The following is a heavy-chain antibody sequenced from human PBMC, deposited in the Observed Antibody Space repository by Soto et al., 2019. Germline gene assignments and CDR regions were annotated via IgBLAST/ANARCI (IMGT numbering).Heavy chain of an antibody. V-gene: IGHV4-39*02. J-gene: IGHJ3*02. CDR3: ARQRSASRYGDPFDT. Sequence: QLQLQESGPGLVKPSETLSLTCTVSGGSISPTIYYWGWIRQPPGKGLEWIGTIFDGVDTSYNPSLKSRVTIFLDTSKNHFSLKVNSVTTTDTAVYYCARQRSASRYGDPFDTWGQGTMVTVSS. CDR1: GGSISPTIYY. CDR2: IFDGVDT. D-gene: IGHD1-26*01.